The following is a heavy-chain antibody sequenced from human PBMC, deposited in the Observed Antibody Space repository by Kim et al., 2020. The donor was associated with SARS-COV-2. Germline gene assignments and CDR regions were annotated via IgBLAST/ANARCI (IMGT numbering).Heavy chain of an antibody. CDR2: IWYSGST. J-gene: IGHJ5*02. CDR1: GGSISSSSYY. D-gene: IGHD3-3*01. CDR3: ARHGRDEVTIFGVVRSNWFDP. V-gene: IGHV4-39*01. Sequence: SETLFLTCTVSGGSISSSSYYWGWIRQPPGKGLEWIGSIWYSGSTHYSPSLKSRVTISVDTSKNQFSLQLSSVTAADTAVYYCARHGRDEVTIFGVVRSNWFDPWGQGNLVTVSS.